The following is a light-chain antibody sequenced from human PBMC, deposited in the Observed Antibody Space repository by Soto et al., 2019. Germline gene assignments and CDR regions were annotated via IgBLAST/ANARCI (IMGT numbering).Light chain of an antibody. CDR3: QQRTSWPPLT. V-gene: IGKV3-11*01. Sequence: EVVLTQSPATLSLSPGERATLSCRASQSVRSYLAWFQHKPGQAPSLLIYGASNSATGIPGRFSGSGFGTVFALTISTLEPEGFGFYSCQQRTSWPPLTFGRGTRVKIK. CDR2: GAS. CDR1: QSVRSY. J-gene: IGKJ4*01.